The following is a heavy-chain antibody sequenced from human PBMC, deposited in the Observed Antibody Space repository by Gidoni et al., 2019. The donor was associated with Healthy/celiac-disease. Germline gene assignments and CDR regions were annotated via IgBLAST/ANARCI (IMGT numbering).Heavy chain of an antibody. V-gene: IGHV1-46*03. D-gene: IGHD2-15*01. CDR2: INPSGGST. Sequence: QVQLVQSGAEVKKPGASVKVSCKASGYTFTSYYMHWVRQAPGQGLEWMGIINPSGGSTSYAQKFQGRVTMTSDTSTSTVYMELSSLRSEDTAVYYCAREEAICSGGSCYINWFDPWGQGTLVTVSS. CDR3: AREEAICSGGSCYINWFDP. J-gene: IGHJ5*02. CDR1: GYTFTSYY.